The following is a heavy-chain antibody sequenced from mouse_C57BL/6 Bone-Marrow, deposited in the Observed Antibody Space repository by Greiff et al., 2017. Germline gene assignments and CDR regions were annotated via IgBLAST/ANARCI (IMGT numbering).Heavy chain of an antibody. CDR2: IYPRSGNT. CDR3: ARDPFIYYYGSSWFAY. D-gene: IGHD1-1*01. Sequence: VQLQESGAELARPGASVTLSCKASGYTFTSYGISWVKQRTGQGLEWIGEIYPRSGNTYYNEKFKGKATLTADKSSSTAYMELRSLTSEDSAVYFCARDPFIYYYGSSWFAYWGQGTLVTVSA. J-gene: IGHJ3*01. V-gene: IGHV1-81*01. CDR1: GYTFTSYG.